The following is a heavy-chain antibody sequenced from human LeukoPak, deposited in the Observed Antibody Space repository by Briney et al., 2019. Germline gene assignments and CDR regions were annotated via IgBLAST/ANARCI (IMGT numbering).Heavy chain of an antibody. Sequence: PSETLSLTCTVSDVSFSNYYWSWIRQPPGKGLEWIGYMYYSGMTNYSPSFKSRVTMSIDTSKNQFSLKLSSVTAADTAVYYCARVSLVRGAPDYYFDYWGQGTLVTVSS. J-gene: IGHJ4*02. CDR1: DVSFSNYY. CDR2: MYYSGMT. D-gene: IGHD3-10*01. CDR3: ARVSLVRGAPDYYFDY. V-gene: IGHV4-59*12.